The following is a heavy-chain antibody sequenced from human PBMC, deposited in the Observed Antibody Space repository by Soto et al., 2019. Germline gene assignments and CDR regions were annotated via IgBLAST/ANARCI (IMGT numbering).Heavy chain of an antibody. J-gene: IGHJ4*02. Sequence: PSETLSLTCAVYGGSFGGYYWSWIRQPPGKGLEWIGEINHSGSTNYNPSLKSRVTISVDTSKNQFSLKLSSVTAADTAVYYCARGRRGYSYGSGMYYFDYWGQGTLVTVSS. D-gene: IGHD5-18*01. CDR1: GGSFGGYY. CDR3: ARGRRGYSYGSGMYYFDY. V-gene: IGHV4-34*01. CDR2: INHSGST.